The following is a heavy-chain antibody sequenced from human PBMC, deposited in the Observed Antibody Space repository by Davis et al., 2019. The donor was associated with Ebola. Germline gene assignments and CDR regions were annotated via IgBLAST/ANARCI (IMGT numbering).Heavy chain of an antibody. CDR1: GFTFSSYW. J-gene: IGHJ2*01. V-gene: IGHV3-7*01. Sequence: GGSLRLSCAASGFTFSSYWMSWVRQAPGKGLEWVANIKQDGSEKYYVDSVKGRFTISRDNAKNSLYLQMNSLRAEDTAVYYCARDQGSGWYNGYFDLWGRGTLVTGSS. CDR2: IKQDGSEK. CDR3: ARDQGSGWYNGYFDL. D-gene: IGHD6-19*01.